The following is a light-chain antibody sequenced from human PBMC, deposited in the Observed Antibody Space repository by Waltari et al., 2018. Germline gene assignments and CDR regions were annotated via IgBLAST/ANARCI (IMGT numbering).Light chain of an antibody. V-gene: IGLV2-14*03. CDR2: DVT. CDR1: SPYFGANKY. Sequence: QPALTQPASVSGSPGQSITISCSGSSPYFGANKYVSWYQQHPGRAPNVVIYDVTKRPSGMSARCSGSKSDSAACLTISGLQPEDEADYYCSSRTTSITWVFGGGTKLTVL. J-gene: IGLJ3*02. CDR3: SSRTTSITWV.